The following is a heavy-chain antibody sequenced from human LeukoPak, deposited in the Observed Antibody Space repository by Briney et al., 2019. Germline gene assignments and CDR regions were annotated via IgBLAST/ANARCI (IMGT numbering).Heavy chain of an antibody. V-gene: IGHV3-23*01. D-gene: IGHD2-2*02. CDR1: GGSISSSSYY. CDR2: ISGSGGST. CDR3: AKRSIVVVPAAIGANFDY. J-gene: IGHJ4*02. Sequence: ETLSLTCTVSGGSISSSSYYWGWIRQPPGKGLEWVSAISGSGGSTYYADSVKGRFTVSRDNSKNTLYLQMNSLRAEDTAVYYCAKRSIVVVPAAIGANFDYWGQGTLVTVSS.